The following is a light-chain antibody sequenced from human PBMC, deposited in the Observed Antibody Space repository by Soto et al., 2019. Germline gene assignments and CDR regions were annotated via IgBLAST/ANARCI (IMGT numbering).Light chain of an antibody. CDR2: KYS. Sequence: SYELTQPPSVSVSPGQTARITCFGDALPKQYAYWYRQKPGQAPVVVMCKYSERPSGFPERFSGSNSGTTVTLTISGVQAEDEADYYCQSADSSGTYVVFGGGTKLTVL. CDR3: QSADSSGTYVV. J-gene: IGLJ2*01. CDR1: ALPKQY. V-gene: IGLV3-25*03.